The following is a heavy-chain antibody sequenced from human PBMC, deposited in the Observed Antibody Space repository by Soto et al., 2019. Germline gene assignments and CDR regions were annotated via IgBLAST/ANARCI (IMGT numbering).Heavy chain of an antibody. CDR3: ARGEVVVVGEWFDP. V-gene: IGHV4-31*03. CDR1: GGSISSGGYF. D-gene: IGHD2-15*01. Sequence: SETQSVTCTVSGGSISSGGYFLSWVGQHPGKGLEWVGYIYYSGSTYYNPSLKSRVTISVDTSKNQFSLKLSSVTAADTAVYYCARGEVVVVGEWFDPWGQGTLVTVS. J-gene: IGHJ5*02. CDR2: IYYSGST.